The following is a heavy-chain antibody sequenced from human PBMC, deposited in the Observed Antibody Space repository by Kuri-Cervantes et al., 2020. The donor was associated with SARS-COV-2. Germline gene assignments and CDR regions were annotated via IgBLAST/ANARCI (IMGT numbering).Heavy chain of an antibody. CDR1: GYSISSGYY. J-gene: IGHJ6*03. D-gene: IGHD6-19*01. V-gene: IGHV4-38-2*01. Sequence: SQTLSLTCAVSGYSISSGYYWGWIRQPPGKGLEWIGSIYHSGSTYYNPSLKSRVTISVDTSKNQFPLKLSSVTAADTAVYYCARHGDSGWYNYYYYMDVWGKGTTVTVSS. CDR3: ARHGDSGWYNYYYYMDV. CDR2: IYHSGST.